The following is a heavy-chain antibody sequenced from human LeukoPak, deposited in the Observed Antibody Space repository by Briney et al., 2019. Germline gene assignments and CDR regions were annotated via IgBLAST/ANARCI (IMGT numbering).Heavy chain of an antibody. CDR3: ARGHYDILTASYKWTPDY. Sequence: GRSLRLSCAASGFTFSNYEMHWVRQAPGKGLEWVALLSYDGNDNYYADSVKGRFTISRDNAKNSLSLQLSSLRAEDTAVYYCARGHYDILTASYKWTPDYWGQGILVTVSS. D-gene: IGHD3-9*01. J-gene: IGHJ4*02. V-gene: IGHV3-30*07. CDR2: LSYDGNDN. CDR1: GFTFSNYE.